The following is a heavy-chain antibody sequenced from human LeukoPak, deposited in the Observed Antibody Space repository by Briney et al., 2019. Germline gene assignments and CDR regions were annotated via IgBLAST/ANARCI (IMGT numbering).Heavy chain of an antibody. Sequence: GASVKVSCKASGYTFTTYGFSWVRQAPGQGLEWMGWISAFNGNTKYAQKLQGRVTMTTDTSTSTAYMELRSLRSDDTAVYYCARFRIATTATEDFDYWGQGTLVTVSS. V-gene: IGHV1-18*01. CDR1: GYTFTTYG. J-gene: IGHJ4*02. D-gene: IGHD6-13*01. CDR3: ARFRIATTATEDFDY. CDR2: ISAFNGNT.